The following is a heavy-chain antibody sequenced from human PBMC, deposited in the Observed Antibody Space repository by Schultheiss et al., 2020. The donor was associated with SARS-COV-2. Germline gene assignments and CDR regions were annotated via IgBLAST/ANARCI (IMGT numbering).Heavy chain of an antibody. J-gene: IGHJ2*01. Sequence: SETLSLTCTVSGGSISSGDYYWSWIRQPPGKGLEWIGYIYYSGSTYYNPSLKSRVTISVDTSKNQFSLKLSSVTAADTAVYYCARVPLPFGYYDFWSGYDYWYFDLWGRGTLVTVSS. V-gene: IGHV4-30-4*02. CDR3: ARVPLPFGYYDFWSGYDYWYFDL. CDR1: GGSISSGDYY. CDR2: IYYSGST. D-gene: IGHD3-3*01.